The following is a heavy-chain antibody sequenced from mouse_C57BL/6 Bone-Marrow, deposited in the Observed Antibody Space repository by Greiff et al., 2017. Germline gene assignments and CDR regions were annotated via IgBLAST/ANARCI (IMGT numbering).Heavy chain of an antibody. CDR3: ARYQRVYFDY. Sequence: DVQLQESGPGLAKPSQTLSLTCSVTGYSITSDYWNWIRKFPGNKLEYIGYISYSGSTYYTPSPKSRISITRDTSKNQYYLQLNSVATEDTSTYYCARYQRVYFDYWGQGTTLTVSS. V-gene: IGHV3-8*01. CDR1: GYSITSDY. J-gene: IGHJ2*01. CDR2: ISYSGST.